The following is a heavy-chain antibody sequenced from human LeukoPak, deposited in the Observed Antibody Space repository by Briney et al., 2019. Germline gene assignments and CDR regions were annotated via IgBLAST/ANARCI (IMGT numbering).Heavy chain of an antibody. CDR2: INTNTGNP. D-gene: IGHD3-3*01. CDR3: ARRYYDFLSDLYGMDV. J-gene: IGHJ6*02. Sequence: ASVKVSCKSSGYSFTSYAMNWVRQAPGQGLEWMGWINTNTGNPTYAQGFTGRFVFSSDTSVSTAYLQISSLKAEDTAMYYCARRYYDFLSDLYGMDVWGQGTTVTVSS. CDR1: GYSFTSYA. V-gene: IGHV7-4-1*02.